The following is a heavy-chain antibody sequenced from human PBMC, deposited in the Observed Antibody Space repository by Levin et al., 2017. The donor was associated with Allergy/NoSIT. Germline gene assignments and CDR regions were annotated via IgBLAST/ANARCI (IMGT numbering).Heavy chain of an antibody. CDR2: IKQDGSEK. Sequence: SCAASGFTFSSYWMSWVRQAPGKGLEWVANIKQDGSEKYYVDSVKGRFTISRDNAKNSLYLQMNSLRAEDTAVYYCARGRLITMVRGVIKRGYYFDYWGQGTLVTVSS. D-gene: IGHD3-10*01. J-gene: IGHJ4*02. CDR1: GFTFSSYW. V-gene: IGHV3-7*04. CDR3: ARGRLITMVRGVIKRGYYFDY.